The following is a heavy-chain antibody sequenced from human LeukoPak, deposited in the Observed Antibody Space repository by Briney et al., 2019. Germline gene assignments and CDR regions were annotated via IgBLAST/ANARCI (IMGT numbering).Heavy chain of an antibody. CDR2: INPSGGST. Sequence: ASVKVSCKASGYTLTSYYMHWVRQAPGQGLEWMGIINPSGGSTSYAQKFQGRVTMTRDTSTSTVYMELSSLRSEDTAVYYCARDSEPPGIAAAVSWFDPWGQGTLVTVSS. CDR1: GYTLTSYY. V-gene: IGHV1-46*01. D-gene: IGHD6-13*01. J-gene: IGHJ5*02. CDR3: ARDSEPPGIAAAVSWFDP.